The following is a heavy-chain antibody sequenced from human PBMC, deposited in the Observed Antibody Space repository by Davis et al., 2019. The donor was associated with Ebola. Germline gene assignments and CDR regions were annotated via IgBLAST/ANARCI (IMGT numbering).Heavy chain of an antibody. J-gene: IGHJ6*02. V-gene: IGHV3-7*03. CDR1: GFTFSSYW. CDR3: ARDYYDFYYYGMDV. Sequence: GGSLRLSCAASGFTFSSYWMSWVRQAPGKGLEWVANIKQDGSEKYYVDSVKGRFTISRDNAKNSLYLQMNSLRAEDTAVYYCARDYYDFYYYGMDVWGQGTTVTASS. CDR2: IKQDGSEK. D-gene: IGHD3-3*01.